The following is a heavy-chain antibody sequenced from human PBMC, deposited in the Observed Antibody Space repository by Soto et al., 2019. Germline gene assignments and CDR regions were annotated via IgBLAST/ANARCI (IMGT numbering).Heavy chain of an antibody. CDR1: GFTFSTYA. D-gene: IGHD5-12*01. CDR2: ISRFGGST. J-gene: IGHJ4*02. Sequence: PAGSMRLSCAASGFTFSTYAMHWVRQAPGKGLEYVSVISRFGGSTYDANSVKGRCTISRDNSKDTLYLQMGSLRAEDMAVYYCARTSGYASEYRGQGALVTVSS. V-gene: IGHV3-64*01. CDR3: ARTSGYASEY.